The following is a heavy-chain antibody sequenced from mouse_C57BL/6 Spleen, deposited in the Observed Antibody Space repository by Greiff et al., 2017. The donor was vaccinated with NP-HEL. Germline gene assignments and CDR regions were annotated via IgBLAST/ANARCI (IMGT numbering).Heavy chain of an antibody. Sequence: VQLQQPGAELVKPGASVKLSCKASGYTFTSYWMQWVKQRPGQGLEWIGEIDPSDSYTNYNQKFKGKAKLTVDTSSSTAYMQLSSLTSEDSAVYYCARYDYGSAYWGQGTLVTVSA. CDR2: IDPSDSYT. D-gene: IGHD2-4*01. J-gene: IGHJ3*01. CDR1: GYTFTSYW. CDR3: ARYDYGSAY. V-gene: IGHV1-50*01.